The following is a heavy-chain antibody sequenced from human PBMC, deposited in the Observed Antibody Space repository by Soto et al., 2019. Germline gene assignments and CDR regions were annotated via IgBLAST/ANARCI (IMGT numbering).Heavy chain of an antibody. Sequence: EVQLVESGGGLVQPGGSLRLSCAASGFTFSSYDMHWVRQATGKGLEWVSVIGTAGDTYYPGSVKGRFTISRENAKNSLCLQMNSLRAEDTAVYYCARDIRYCSGNSCYSGGMDVWGQGTTVTVSS. J-gene: IGHJ6*02. CDR3: ARDIRYCSGNSCYSGGMDV. V-gene: IGHV3-13*01. CDR1: GFTFSSYD. CDR2: IGTAGDT. D-gene: IGHD2-15*01.